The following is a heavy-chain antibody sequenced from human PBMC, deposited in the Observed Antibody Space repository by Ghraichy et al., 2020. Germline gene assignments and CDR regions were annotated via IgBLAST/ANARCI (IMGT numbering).Heavy chain of an antibody. CDR1: GFFFNKYA. CDR2: LSGRTT. V-gene: IGHV3-23*01. J-gene: IGHJ6*02. CDR3: VRDLQTTNFNFYCYAKDI. Sequence: LSLTCTPSGFFFNKYAMSWVRLAPGKGLEWVSSLSGRTTYYIDSVKGRYTISRDDSKNTLDLQMDSLRAEDTAVYYCVRDLQTTNFNFYCYAKDIWGQGTTVTVSS. D-gene: IGHD4/OR15-4a*01.